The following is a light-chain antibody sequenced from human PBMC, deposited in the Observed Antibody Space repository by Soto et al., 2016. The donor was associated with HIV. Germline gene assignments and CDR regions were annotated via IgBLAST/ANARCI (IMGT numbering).Light chain of an antibody. J-gene: IGKJ4*01. CDR2: ATY. Sequence: DIQMTQSPSSVSASVGDRVTITCRASQAINSRLAWYQQNPGKAPEVLITATYTLQDGVPSRFSGSASGGTGTDFTLTIDSLQPEDFATYYCQQANSFPLTFGGGTKVEIK. CDR3: QQANSFPLT. CDR1: QAINSR. V-gene: IGKV1-12*01.